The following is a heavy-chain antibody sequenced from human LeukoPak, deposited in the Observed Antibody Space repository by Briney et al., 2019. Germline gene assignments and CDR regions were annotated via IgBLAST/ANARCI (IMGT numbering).Heavy chain of an antibody. CDR1: GSTVSSDY. Sequence: GGSLGLSCAASGSTVSSDYMSWVRQAPGKGLEWVSVLYSGGNTYYADSVKGRFTISRDSSKNTLYLQMNSLRAEDTAVYYCARESYYYDSSGYIHTWGQGTLVTVSS. CDR2: LYSGGNT. CDR3: ARESYYYDSSGYIHT. D-gene: IGHD3-22*01. J-gene: IGHJ4*02. V-gene: IGHV3-53*01.